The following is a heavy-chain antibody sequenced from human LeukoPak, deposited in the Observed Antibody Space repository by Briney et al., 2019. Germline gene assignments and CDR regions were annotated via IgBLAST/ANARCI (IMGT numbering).Heavy chain of an antibody. CDR1: GFTFSSYA. D-gene: IGHD6-19*01. V-gene: IGHV3-30-3*01. CDR2: ISYDGSNK. J-gene: IGHJ4*02. CDR3: ARDIAVAGTSGCDY. Sequence: GGSLRLSCAASGFTFSSYAMHWVRQAPGKGLEWVAVISYDGSNKYYADSVKGRFTISRDNSKNTLYLQMNSLRAEDTAVYYCARDIAVAGTSGCDYWGQGTLVTVSS.